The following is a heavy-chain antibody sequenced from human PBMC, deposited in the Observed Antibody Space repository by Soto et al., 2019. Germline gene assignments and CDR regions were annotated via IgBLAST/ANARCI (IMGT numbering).Heavy chain of an antibody. CDR2: MNPNSGNT. CDR1: GYTFGNND. J-gene: IGHJ5*01. CDR3: ARMATSGTLNWFDT. V-gene: IGHV1-8*01. Sequence: SCKASGYTFGNNDISWVRQATGQGLEWMGWMNPNSGNTGYAQKFQGRVSMTRNTSITTAYLELSSLRSDDTAIYYCARMATSGTLNWFDTWGXGXXXXXSX.